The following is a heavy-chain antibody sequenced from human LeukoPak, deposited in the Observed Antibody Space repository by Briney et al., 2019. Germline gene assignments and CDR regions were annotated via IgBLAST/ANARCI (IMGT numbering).Heavy chain of an antibody. CDR3: ARGLNRHGYSYGYSNESDY. CDR1: GGSISSYY. D-gene: IGHD5-18*01. J-gene: IGHJ4*02. Sequence: SETLSLTCTVSGGSISSYYWSWIRQPAGKGLEWIGRLYTSGSTNYNPSLKSRVTMSVDTSKNQFSLKLTSMTAADTAVYYCARGLNRHGYSYGYSNESDYWGQGTLVTVSS. V-gene: IGHV4-4*07. CDR2: LYTSGST.